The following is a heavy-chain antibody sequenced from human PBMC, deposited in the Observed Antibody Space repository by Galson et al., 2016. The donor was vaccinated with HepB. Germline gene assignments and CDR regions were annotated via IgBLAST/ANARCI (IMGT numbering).Heavy chain of an antibody. CDR1: GFTFDDYT. CDR3: AEDRASRSYFDS. D-gene: IGHD2-21*01. Sequence: SLRLSCAASGFTFDDYTMHWVRQAPGRGLEWVSLITWDGANTYYADSVRGRFTISRDNSKNSLYLQMNSMRTDDTAFYFSAEDRASRSYFDSWGQGTLVTVSS. CDR2: ITWDGANT. V-gene: IGHV3-43*01. J-gene: IGHJ4*02.